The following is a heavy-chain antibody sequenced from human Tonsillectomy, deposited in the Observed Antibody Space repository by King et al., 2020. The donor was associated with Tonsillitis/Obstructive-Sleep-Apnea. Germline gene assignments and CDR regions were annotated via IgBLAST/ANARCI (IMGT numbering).Heavy chain of an antibody. CDR2: IWYDGSNI. CDR1: GFTFSSYG. CDR3: ARDRTHGISGYYYFDY. D-gene: IGHD3-22*01. Sequence: QLVQSGGGVVQPGRSLRLSCAASGFTFSSYGMHWVRQAPGKGLEWVAVIWYDGSNIHFADSVKGRFTISRDNSKNKPYLQMNSLRAEDTAVYYCARDRTHGISGYYYFDYWGQGILVTVSS. J-gene: IGHJ4*02. V-gene: IGHV3-33*01.